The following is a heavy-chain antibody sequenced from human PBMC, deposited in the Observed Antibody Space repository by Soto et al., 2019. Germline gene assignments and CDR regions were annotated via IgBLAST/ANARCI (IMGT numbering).Heavy chain of an antibody. V-gene: IGHV3-30-3*01. CDR1: GFTFSSYA. D-gene: IGHD3-22*01. CDR2: ISYDGSNK. Sequence: QVQLVESGGGVVQPGRSLRLSCAASGFTFSSYAMHWVRQAPGKRLEWVAVISYDGSNKYYADSVKGRFTISRDNSKNTLYLQMNSLRAEDTAVYYCARGVVATPFYWYGMDVWGQGTTVTVSS. J-gene: IGHJ6*02. CDR3: ARGVVATPFYWYGMDV.